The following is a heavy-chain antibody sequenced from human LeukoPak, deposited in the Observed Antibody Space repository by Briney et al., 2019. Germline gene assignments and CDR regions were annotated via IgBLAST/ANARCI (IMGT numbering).Heavy chain of an antibody. CDR2: ISSSSSYI. CDR3: ARDGNGDYYYYMDV. V-gene: IGHV3-21*01. Sequence: AGSLRLSCAASGFTFSSYSMNWVRQAPGKGLEWVSSISSSSSYIYYADSVKGRFTISRDNAKNSLYLQMNSLRAEDTAVYYCARDGNGDYYYYMDVWGKGTTVTVSS. CDR1: GFTFSSYS. J-gene: IGHJ6*03. D-gene: IGHD4-23*01.